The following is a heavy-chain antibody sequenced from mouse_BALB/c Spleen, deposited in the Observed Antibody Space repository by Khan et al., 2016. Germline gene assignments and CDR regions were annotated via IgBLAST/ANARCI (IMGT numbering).Heavy chain of an antibody. Sequence: EVQLVESGGGLVQPKGSLKLSCAASGFTFNTNAMNWVRQAPGKGLEWVARIRSKSNNYATYYADSVKDRFTISRDDSQSMLYLQMNNLKTEDTAVYYWVREMVTLAYWGQGNLLTVSA. CDR3: VREMVTLAY. CDR2: IRSKSNNYAT. J-gene: IGHJ3*01. D-gene: IGHD2-3*01. CDR1: GFTFNTNA. V-gene: IGHV10S3*01.